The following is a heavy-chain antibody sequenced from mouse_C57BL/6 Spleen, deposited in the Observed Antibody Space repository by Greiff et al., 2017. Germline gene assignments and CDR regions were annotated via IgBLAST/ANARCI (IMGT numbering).Heavy chain of an antibody. D-gene: IGHD1-1*01. Sequence: EVQLQESGGGLVQPGGSMKLSCVASGFTFSNYWMNWVRQSPEKGLEWVAQIRLKSDNYATHYAESVKGRFTISRDDSKSSVYLQMNNLRAEDTGMYYCTGKGSPGFAYWGQGTLVTVSA. CDR3: TGKGSPGFAY. V-gene: IGHV6-3*01. CDR2: IRLKSDNYAT. J-gene: IGHJ3*01. CDR1: GFTFSNYW.